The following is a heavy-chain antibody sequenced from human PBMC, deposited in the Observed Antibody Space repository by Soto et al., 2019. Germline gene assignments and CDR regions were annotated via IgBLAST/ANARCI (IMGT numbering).Heavy chain of an antibody. CDR3: AVCPGIAARPQPTGMDV. CDR1: GYTFTSYW. J-gene: IGHJ6*02. D-gene: IGHD6-6*01. Sequence: EVQLVQSGAEVKKPGESLKISCKGSGYTFTSYWIGWVRQMPGKGLEWMGIIYPGDSETKYNPSFRGQVTMSADKSISTAYLQWSSLKASDTAIYYCAVCPGIAARPQPTGMDVWGQGTTVTVSS. CDR2: IYPGDSET. V-gene: IGHV5-51*01.